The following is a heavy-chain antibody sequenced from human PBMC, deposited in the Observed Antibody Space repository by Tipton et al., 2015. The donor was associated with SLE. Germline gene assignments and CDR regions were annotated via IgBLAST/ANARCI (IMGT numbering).Heavy chain of an antibody. V-gene: IGHV4-4*07. Sequence: TLSLTCTVSGGSIGNNNWNWIRQSAGKGLGWMGSFYTDGSTSNKPSLESHLNPSFQSRVTKSVAPSKNQFSLTLMSVTAADTAVYFCARIIAGHGDAFDVWGQGTIVTVSS. CDR1: GGSIGNNN. CDR3: ARIIAGHGDAFDV. CDR2: FYTDGST. J-gene: IGHJ3*01. D-gene: IGHD3-16*02.